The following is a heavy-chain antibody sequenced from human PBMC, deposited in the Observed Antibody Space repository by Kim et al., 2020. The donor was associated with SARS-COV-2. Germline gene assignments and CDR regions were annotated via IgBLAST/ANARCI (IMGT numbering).Heavy chain of an antibody. Sequence: GGSLRLSCAASGFTVSSNYMSWVRQAPGKGLEWVSFIYSGGSTYYADSVTGRFTISRDNSKNTLYLQMNSLRAEDTAGYYCARGTTTVVTPFDYWGQGTL. CDR3: ARGTTTVVTPFDY. J-gene: IGHJ4*02. V-gene: IGHV3-53*01. CDR2: IYSGGST. CDR1: GFTVSSNY. D-gene: IGHD4-17*01.